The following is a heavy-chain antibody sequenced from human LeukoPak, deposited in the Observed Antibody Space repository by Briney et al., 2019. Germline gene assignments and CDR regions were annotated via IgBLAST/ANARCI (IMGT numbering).Heavy chain of an antibody. Sequence: GGSLRLSCAASGFTFSSYGMHWVRQAPGKGLEWVAFIRYDGSNKYYADSVKGRFTTSRDNSKNTLYLQMNSLRAEDTAVYYCAKEVAARNWFDPWGQGTLVTVSS. CDR3: AKEVAARNWFDP. CDR1: GFTFSSYG. CDR2: IRYDGSNK. V-gene: IGHV3-30*02. J-gene: IGHJ5*02. D-gene: IGHD6-13*01.